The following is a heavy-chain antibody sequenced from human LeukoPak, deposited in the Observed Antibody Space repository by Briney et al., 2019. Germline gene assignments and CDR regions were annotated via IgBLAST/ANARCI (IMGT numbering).Heavy chain of an antibody. CDR1: GFTFSSYW. CDR3: ARSSGYLDY. D-gene: IGHD3-22*01. CDR2: INTDGSTT. V-gene: IGHV3-74*01. J-gene: IGHJ4*02. Sequence: GSLRLSCAASGFTFSSYWMHWVRQAPGKGLVWVSHINTDGSTTNYADSVKGRFTISRDNTKNTLYLQINSLRGEDTAVYYCARSSGYLDYWGQGTPVTVSS.